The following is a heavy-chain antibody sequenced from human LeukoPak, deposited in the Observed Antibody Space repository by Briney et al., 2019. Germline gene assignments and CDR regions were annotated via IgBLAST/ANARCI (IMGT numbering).Heavy chain of an antibody. CDR1: GGSIISIDYH. V-gene: IGHV4-39*01. CDR3: ARHCCSGPAKRVFDI. CDR2: ISYSGNT. Sequence: ASETLSLTCTVSGGSIISIDYHWGWVRQPPGKVLELIRTISYSGNTDYNPSLRSRVTISVDTSNNQFSLRLGSVTAADTAVYHCARHCCSGPAKRVFDIWGQGTMVTVSS. J-gene: IGHJ3*02. D-gene: IGHD2-15*01.